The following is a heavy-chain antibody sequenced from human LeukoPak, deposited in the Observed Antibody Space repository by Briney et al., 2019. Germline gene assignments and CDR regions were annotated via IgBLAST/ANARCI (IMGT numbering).Heavy chain of an antibody. J-gene: IGHJ4*02. V-gene: IGHV1-18*01. CDR1: GSTFTPYG. Sequence: ASVTVSYTPSGSTFTPYGIMWVRQAPGQGLEWMGWISANNGKTNYAQKRQGRVTMTTDTSTSTAYMELRSLRSDDTAVYCCARGDSGYDFAPFDYWGQGTLVTVSS. CDR3: ARGDSGYDFAPFDY. CDR2: ISANNGKT. D-gene: IGHD5-12*01.